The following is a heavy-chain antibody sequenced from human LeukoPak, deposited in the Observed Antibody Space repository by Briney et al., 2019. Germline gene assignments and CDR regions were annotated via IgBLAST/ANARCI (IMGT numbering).Heavy chain of an antibody. V-gene: IGHV4-59*08. D-gene: IGHD3-10*01. Sequence: KPSETLSLTCTVSGGSISSYYWSWIRQPPGKGLEWIGYIYYSGSTNYNPSLKSRVTISVDTSKNQFSLKLSSVTAADTAVYYCARTEVLTYYYGSGSTNWFDPWGQGTLVTVSS. CDR1: GGSISSYY. CDR3: ARTEVLTYYYGSGSTNWFDP. CDR2: IYYSGST. J-gene: IGHJ5*02.